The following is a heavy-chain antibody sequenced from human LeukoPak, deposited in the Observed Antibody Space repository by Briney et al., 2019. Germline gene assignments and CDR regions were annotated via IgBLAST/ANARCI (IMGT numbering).Heavy chain of an antibody. D-gene: IGHD3/OR15-3a*01. Sequence: GGSLRLSCAASGFTFNNAWMSWVRQAPGKGREWVGRIKGKTDGGTRDFAAPVKGRFIISRDDSKNTVYLQMNSLKTEDTAVYYCATGTGRSDFDYWGQGTLVTVSS. V-gene: IGHV3-15*01. J-gene: IGHJ4*02. CDR3: ATGTGRSDFDY. CDR2: IKGKTDGGTR. CDR1: GFTFNNAW.